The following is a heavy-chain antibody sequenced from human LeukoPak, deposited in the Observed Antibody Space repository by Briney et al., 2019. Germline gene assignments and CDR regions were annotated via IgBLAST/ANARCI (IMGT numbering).Heavy chain of an antibody. CDR2: IYYIGST. V-gene: IGHV4-59*01. D-gene: IGHD1-26*01. CDR1: GGSISSYY. J-gene: IGHJ4*02. CDR3: ARDSGSYSYFDY. Sequence: ETLPLTCTVSGGSISSYYWGWIRQPPGKGLEWIGQIYYIGSTRYNPSLKSRVTISVDTSKNQFSLKLSSVTAADTAVYYCARDSGSYSYFDYWGQGTLVTVSS.